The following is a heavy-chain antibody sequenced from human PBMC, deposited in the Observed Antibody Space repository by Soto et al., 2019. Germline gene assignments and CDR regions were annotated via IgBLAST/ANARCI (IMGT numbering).Heavy chain of an antibody. D-gene: IGHD3-22*01. Sequence: GASVKVSCKASGYTFTSYGISWVLQAPGQGLEWMGWISAYNGNTNYAQKLQGRVTMTTDTSTSTAYMELRSLRSDDTAVYYCARQPLSHYYDSSGYNWFDPWGQGTLVTVSS. CDR2: ISAYNGNT. CDR3: ARQPLSHYYDSSGYNWFDP. J-gene: IGHJ5*02. CDR1: GYTFTSYG. V-gene: IGHV1-18*01.